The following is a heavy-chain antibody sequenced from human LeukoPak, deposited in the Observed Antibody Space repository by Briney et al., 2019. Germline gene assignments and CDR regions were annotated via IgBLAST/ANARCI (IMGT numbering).Heavy chain of an antibody. V-gene: IGHV4-34*01. CDR1: GGSFNGYY. J-gene: IGHJ1*01. CDR3: ARGTYYDSSGYYYINDEYFQH. D-gene: IGHD3-22*01. CDR2: INHSGST. Sequence: SETLSLTCAVYGGSFNGYYWSWIRQPPGKGLEWIGEINHSGSTNYNPSLKSRVTISVDTSKNQFSLKLSSVTAADTAVYYCARGTYYDSSGYYYINDEYFQHWGQGTLVTVSS.